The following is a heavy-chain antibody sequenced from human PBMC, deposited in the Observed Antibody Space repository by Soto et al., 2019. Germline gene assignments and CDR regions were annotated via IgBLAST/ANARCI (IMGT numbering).Heavy chain of an antibody. CDR3: ARDADSSSLDY. V-gene: IGHV3-7*01. D-gene: IGHD3-22*01. Sequence: EVQLVESGGGFVQPAGSLRLSCAASGFTFSSYWMSWVRQAPGKGLEWVANIKQDGSEKYYVDSVKGRFTISRDNAKNSLYLQMNSLRAEDTAVYYCARDADSSSLDYWGQGVLVAVSS. CDR1: GFTFSSYW. CDR2: IKQDGSEK. J-gene: IGHJ4*02.